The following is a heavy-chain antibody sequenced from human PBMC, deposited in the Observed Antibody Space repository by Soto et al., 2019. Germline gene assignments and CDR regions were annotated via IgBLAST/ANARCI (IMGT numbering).Heavy chain of an antibody. Sequence: GGSLRLSCAASGFTFSSYWMHWVRQAPGKGLVWVSSISDTGGSTYYADSVKGRFTISRDNSKNTLYLQMNSLRAEDTAVYYCATTTVTRVFYYYGMDVWGQGTTVTVSS. CDR3: ATTTVTRVFYYYGMDV. CDR2: ISDTGGST. V-gene: IGHV3-23*01. J-gene: IGHJ6*02. D-gene: IGHD4-17*01. CDR1: GFTFSSYW.